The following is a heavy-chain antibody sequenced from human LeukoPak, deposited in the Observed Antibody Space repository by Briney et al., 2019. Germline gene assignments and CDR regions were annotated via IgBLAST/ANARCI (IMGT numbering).Heavy chain of an antibody. Sequence: PGGSLRLSCAASGFTISSYWMHWVRQAPGKGLVWVSRINSDGSSTSYADSVKGRFTISRDNAKNTLYLRMNSLRAEDTAVYYCARDREQQLTSYYYGMDVWGQGTTVTVSS. CDR3: ARDREQQLTSYYYGMDV. CDR2: INSDGSST. CDR1: GFTISSYW. V-gene: IGHV3-74*01. D-gene: IGHD6-13*01. J-gene: IGHJ6*02.